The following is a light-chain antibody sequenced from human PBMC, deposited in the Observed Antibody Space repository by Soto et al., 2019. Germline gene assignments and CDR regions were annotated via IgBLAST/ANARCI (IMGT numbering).Light chain of an antibody. CDR1: QDIAHY. V-gene: IGKV1-27*01. J-gene: IGKJ5*01. Sequence: MQMTQSPSSLCASVGDRVAITCRASQDIAHYLAWYQQKPGKVPQVLISSASTLQSGVSSRFSGSGSGTDFTLTINRLQPADVATHYCQRYNSAPITFGQGTRLEIK. CDR2: SAS. CDR3: QRYNSAPIT.